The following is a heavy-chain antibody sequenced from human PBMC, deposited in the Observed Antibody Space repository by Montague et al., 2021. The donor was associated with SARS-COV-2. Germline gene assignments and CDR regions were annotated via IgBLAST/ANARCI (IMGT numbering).Heavy chain of an antibody. V-gene: IGHV4-34*13. J-gene: IGHJ4*02. CDR2: INHRGST. Sequence: WFLEINHRGSTNYNPSLESRVTISVNTYKNQSSLKLSSVTAADTAVYYCARVERGYYYGLGVSAHFDYWGQGTLVTVSS. D-gene: IGHD3-10*01. CDR3: ARVERGYYYGLGVSAHFDY.